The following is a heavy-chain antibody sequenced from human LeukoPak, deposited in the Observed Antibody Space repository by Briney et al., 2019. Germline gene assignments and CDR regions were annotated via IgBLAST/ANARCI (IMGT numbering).Heavy chain of an antibody. V-gene: IGHV3-21*01. J-gene: IGHJ6*02. CDR3: ARDSDSSGWYALDV. CDR1: GFTFSSYS. Sequence: GGSLRLSCAASGFTFSSYSMNWVRQAPGKGLEWVSSISSSSSYIYYADSVKGRFTISRDNAKNSLYLQMSSLRAEDTAVYYCARDSDSSGWYALDVWGQGTTVTVSS. CDR2: ISSSSSYI. D-gene: IGHD6-19*01.